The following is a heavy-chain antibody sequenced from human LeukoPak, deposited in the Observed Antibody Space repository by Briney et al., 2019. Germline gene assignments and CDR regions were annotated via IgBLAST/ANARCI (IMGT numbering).Heavy chain of an antibody. Sequence: PSETLSLTCVVSGDSISRSDYYWAWIRQPPGKGLEWIGSFFYGESTFYNPSLKSRVTVSVDTSKNQFSLELTSVTAADTAVYYCTRHLWRATIGGFDYWGQGTLVTVSS. CDR1: GDSISRSDYY. V-gene: IGHV4-39*01. CDR2: FFYGEST. D-gene: IGHD5-24*01. J-gene: IGHJ4*02. CDR3: TRHLWRATIGGFDY.